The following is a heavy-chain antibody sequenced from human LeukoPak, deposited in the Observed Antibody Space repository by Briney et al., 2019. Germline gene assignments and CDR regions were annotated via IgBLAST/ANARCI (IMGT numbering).Heavy chain of an antibody. J-gene: IGHJ4*02. CDR3: ARGNWYLDY. Sequence: SETLSLTCTVSGGSISSYYWSWIRQPPGKGLEWIGYIYYSGSINYNPSLKSRVTISVDTSKNQFSLKLSSVTAADTAVYYCARGNWYLDYWGQGTLVTVSS. CDR2: IYYSGSI. CDR1: GGSISSYY. D-gene: IGHD1-1*01. V-gene: IGHV4-59*01.